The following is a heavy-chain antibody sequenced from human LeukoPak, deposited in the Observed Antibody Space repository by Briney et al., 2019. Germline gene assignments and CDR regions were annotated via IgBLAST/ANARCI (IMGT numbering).Heavy chain of an antibody. V-gene: IGHV4-59*08. Sequence: SETLSLTCTVSGGSISSYYWSWIRQPPGKGLEWNGYIYYSGSTNYNPSLKSRVTISVGTSKNQFSLKLSSVTAADTAVYYCARLNYDILTGYSLDYWGQGTLVTVSS. CDR1: GGSISSYY. D-gene: IGHD3-9*01. CDR2: IYYSGST. J-gene: IGHJ4*02. CDR3: ARLNYDILTGYSLDY.